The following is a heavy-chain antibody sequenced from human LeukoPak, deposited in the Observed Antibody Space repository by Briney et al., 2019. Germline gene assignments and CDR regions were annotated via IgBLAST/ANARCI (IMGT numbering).Heavy chain of an antibody. D-gene: IGHD6-19*01. V-gene: IGHV1-69*06. CDR1: GGTFSKYA. Sequence: SVKVSCKASGGTFSKYAFSWVRQAPGQGLEWMGGIIPFFETPNYAQKFQGRVTITADKSTNTSYMELTSLRYEDTAVYYCAREGGRAGGWVDSRLNDALDFWGQGTMVTVSS. CDR2: IIPFFETP. J-gene: IGHJ3*01. CDR3: AREGGRAGGWVDSRLNDALDF.